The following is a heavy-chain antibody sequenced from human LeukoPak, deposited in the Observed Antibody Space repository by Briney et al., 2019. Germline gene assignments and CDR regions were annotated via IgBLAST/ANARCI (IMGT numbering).Heavy chain of an antibody. V-gene: IGHV3-21*01. J-gene: IGHJ4*02. CDR1: GFTFSSYS. D-gene: IGHD1/OR15-1a*01. CDR2: ISSSSSYI. Sequence: PGGSLRLSCAASGFTFSSYSMTWVRQAPGKGLEWVSSISSSSSYIYYADSVKGRFTISRDNAKDSLYLQMNSLRAEDTAVYYCARTTTKGYYFDYWGQGTLVTVSS. CDR3: ARTTTKGYYFDY.